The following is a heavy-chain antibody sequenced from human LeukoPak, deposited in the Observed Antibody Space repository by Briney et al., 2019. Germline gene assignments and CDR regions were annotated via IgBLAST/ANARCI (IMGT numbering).Heavy chain of an antibody. Sequence: GGSLRLSCAASGFTFRNYWMNWVRQAPGKGLEWVANIKQDGSEQDYVDSVKGRFTISRDNAKTSLYLQMTSLRAEDTAVYYCARGTIFGVVISDFFFDFWGQGTLVTVSS. D-gene: IGHD3-3*01. CDR3: ARGTIFGVVISDFFFDF. CDR2: IKQDGSEQ. J-gene: IGHJ4*02. CDR1: GFTFRNYW. V-gene: IGHV3-7*01.